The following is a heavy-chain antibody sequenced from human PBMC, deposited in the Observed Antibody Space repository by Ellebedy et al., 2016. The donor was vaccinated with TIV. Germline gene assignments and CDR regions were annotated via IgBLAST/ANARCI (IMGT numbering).Heavy chain of an antibody. D-gene: IGHD6-19*01. CDR1: GGSLSGYY. CDR2: MNQSGNT. J-gene: IGHJ4*02. CDR3: AEGRSGWYYFDY. V-gene: IGHV4-34*01. Sequence: GSLRLSCAAYGGSLSGYYWSWVRQSPGKGLEWIGEMNQSGNTNYNPSLKSRATITLDTSKNHFSLRLSSVTAADTAVYYCAEGRSGWYYFDYWGQGTLVTVSS.